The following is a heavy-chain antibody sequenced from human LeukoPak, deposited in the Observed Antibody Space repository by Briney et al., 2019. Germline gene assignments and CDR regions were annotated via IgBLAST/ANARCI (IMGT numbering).Heavy chain of an antibody. D-gene: IGHD1-14*01. J-gene: IGHJ3*02. CDR1: GGSFSGYY. Sequence: PSETLSLTCAVYGGSFSGYYWSWIRQPPGKGLEWIGEINHSGSTNYNPSLKSRVTISVDTSKNQFSLKLSSVTAADTAVYYCARGQKRGITGTTRAFDIWGQGTMVTVSS. V-gene: IGHV4-34*01. CDR3: ARGQKRGITGTTRAFDI. CDR2: INHSGST.